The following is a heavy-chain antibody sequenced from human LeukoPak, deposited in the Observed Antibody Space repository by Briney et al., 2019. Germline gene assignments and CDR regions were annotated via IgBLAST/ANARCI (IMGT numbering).Heavy chain of an antibody. CDR3: ARMICAPGIAAAVYYFDY. J-gene: IGHJ4*02. CDR2: IYYSGST. D-gene: IGHD6-13*01. V-gene: IGHV4-39*01. Sequence: SSETLSLTCTVSGGSISSSSYYWGWIRQPPGKGLEWIGSIYYSGSTYYNPSLKSRVTISVDTSKNQFSLKLSPVTAADTAVYYCARMICAPGIAAAVYYFDYWGQGTLVTVSS. CDR1: GGSISSSSYY.